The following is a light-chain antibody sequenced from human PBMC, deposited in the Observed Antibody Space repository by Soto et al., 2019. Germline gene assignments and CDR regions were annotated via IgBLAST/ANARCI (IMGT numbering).Light chain of an antibody. J-gene: IGLJ1*01. V-gene: IGLV2-14*01. CDR3: RSYTSSSPPPYV. CDR1: SSDVGGYNY. CDR2: DVS. Sequence: QSALTQPASVSGSPGQSITISCTGTSSDVGGYNYVSWYQQHPGKAPKLMIYDVSNRPSGVSNRFSGSKSGNTASLTISGLQAEDEADYYCRSYTSSSPPPYVFGTGTKVTVL.